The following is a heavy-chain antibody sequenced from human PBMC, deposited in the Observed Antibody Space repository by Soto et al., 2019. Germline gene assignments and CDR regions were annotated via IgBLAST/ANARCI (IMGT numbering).Heavy chain of an antibody. D-gene: IGHD3-10*01. J-gene: IGHJ4*02. CDR1: GFSLTSSGVG. V-gene: IGHV2-5*02. CDR2: IYWDDDK. Sequence: QITLKESGPTLVKPTQTITLTCTFSGFSLTSSGVGVGWIRQSPGKVLEHLALIYWDDDKRYSPSLKSRLTITKDISENQVVLTMTNMDPMDTGTYYCTRSRGPLDYWGQGAQVTVSS. CDR3: TRSRGPLDY.